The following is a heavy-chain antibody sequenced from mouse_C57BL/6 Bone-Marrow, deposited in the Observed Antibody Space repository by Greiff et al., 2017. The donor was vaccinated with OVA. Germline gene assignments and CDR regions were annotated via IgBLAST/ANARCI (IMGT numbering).Heavy chain of an antibody. J-gene: IGHJ3*01. V-gene: IGHV5-6*01. CDR1: GFTFSSYG. CDR3: ARRVLAWFAY. Sequence: EVQLVESGGDLVKPGGSLKLSCAASGFTFSSYGMSWVRQTPDKRLEWVATISSGGSYTYYPDSVKGRFTISRDNAKNTLYLQMSSLKSEDTAIYYCARRVLAWFAYWGQGTRVTVSA. CDR2: ISSGGSYT.